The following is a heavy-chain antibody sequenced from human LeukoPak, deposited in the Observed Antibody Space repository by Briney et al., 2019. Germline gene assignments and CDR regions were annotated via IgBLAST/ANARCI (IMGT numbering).Heavy chain of an antibody. V-gene: IGHV3-66*01. CDR1: GLTVSSNY. CDR2: IYSGGST. CDR3: ARESGDYGYDAFDV. J-gene: IGHJ3*01. D-gene: IGHD4-17*01. Sequence: GGSLTLSCAASGLTVSSNYMSWVRQAPGKGLEWVSVIYSGGSTKYADSVKGRFTISRDNSKNTLYLQMNSLRAEDTAVYYCARESGDYGYDAFDVWGQGTMVTVSS.